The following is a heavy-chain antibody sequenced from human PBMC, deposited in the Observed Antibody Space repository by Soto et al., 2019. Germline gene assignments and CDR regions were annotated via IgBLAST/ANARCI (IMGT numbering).Heavy chain of an antibody. D-gene: IGHD3-22*01. CDR2: IYYSGST. J-gene: IGHJ4*02. CDR1: GGSISSGDYY. CDR3: ATSYDSSGYYFDC. Sequence: SETLSLTCTVSGGSISSGDYYWSWIRQPPGKGLEWIGYIYYSGSTYYNPSLKSRVTISVDTSKNQFSLKLSSVTAADTVVYYCATSYDSSGYYFDCWGQGTLVTVSS. V-gene: IGHV4-30-4*01.